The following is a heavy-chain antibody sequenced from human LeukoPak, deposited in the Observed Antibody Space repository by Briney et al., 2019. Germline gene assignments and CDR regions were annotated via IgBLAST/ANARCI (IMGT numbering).Heavy chain of an antibody. CDR3: AKGGKWDVTPFDY. D-gene: IGHD1-26*01. Sequence: GGSLRLSCAASGFTFTSYSMNWVRQAPGKGLKWVSTISGGGGSTYYADSVKGRFTISRDNSKNTLYLQVNSLRAEDTAVYYCAKGGKWDVTPFDYWGQGTLVTVSS. V-gene: IGHV3-23*01. J-gene: IGHJ4*02. CDR2: ISGGGGST. CDR1: GFTFTSYS.